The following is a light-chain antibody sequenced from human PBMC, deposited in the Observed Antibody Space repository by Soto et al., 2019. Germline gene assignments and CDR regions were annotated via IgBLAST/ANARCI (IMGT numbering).Light chain of an antibody. Sequence: EIVLTQSPGTLSLSPGERATLSCRASQSVSRSYLAWYQQKPGQAPRLLIYGASSMATSIPDRSSGSGSGTDFTLTISRLEPEDFAVYYCQQYGSSPGTFGQGTKVEIK. J-gene: IGKJ1*01. CDR2: GAS. CDR1: QSVSRSY. CDR3: QQYGSSPGT. V-gene: IGKV3-20*01.